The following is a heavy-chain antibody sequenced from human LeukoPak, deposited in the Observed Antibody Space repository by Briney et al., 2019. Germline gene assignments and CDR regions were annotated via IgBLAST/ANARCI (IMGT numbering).Heavy chain of an antibody. Sequence: SETLSLTCNVSGGSISSYYWSWIRQPPGKGLEWIGYIYYSGSTNYNPSLKTRVTISVDTSKSQFSLKLSSVTAADTAVYYCARQPPNWGNDYWVQGTLVTVSS. CDR1: GGSISSYY. CDR3: ARQPPNWGNDY. V-gene: IGHV4-59*01. CDR2: IYYSGST. D-gene: IGHD7-27*01. J-gene: IGHJ4*02.